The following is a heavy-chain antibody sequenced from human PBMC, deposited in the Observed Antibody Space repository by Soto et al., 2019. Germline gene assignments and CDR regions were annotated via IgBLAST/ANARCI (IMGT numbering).Heavy chain of an antibody. J-gene: IGHJ6*02. V-gene: IGHV1-69*13. Sequence: SVKVSCKASGGTFSSYAISWVRQAPGQGLEWMGGIIPIFGTANYAQKFQGRVTITADESTSTAYMELSSLRSEDTAVYYCAREKGCYDPQMDVWGQGTTVTVSS. D-gene: IGHD2-2*01. CDR3: AREKGCYDPQMDV. CDR2: IIPIFGTA. CDR1: GGTFSSYA.